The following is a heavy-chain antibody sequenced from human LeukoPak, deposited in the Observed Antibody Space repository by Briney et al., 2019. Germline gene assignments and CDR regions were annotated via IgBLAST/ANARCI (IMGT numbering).Heavy chain of an antibody. CDR2: IYTSGST. V-gene: IGHV4-61*02. Sequence: SQTLSLTRTVSGGSISSGSYYWSWIRQPAGKGLEWIGRIYTSGSTNYNPSLKSRVTISVDTSKNEFSLKLSSVTAADTAVYYCASGYYYRGDYWGQGTLVTVSS. D-gene: IGHD3-22*01. CDR3: ASGYYYRGDY. CDR1: GGSISSGSYY. J-gene: IGHJ4*02.